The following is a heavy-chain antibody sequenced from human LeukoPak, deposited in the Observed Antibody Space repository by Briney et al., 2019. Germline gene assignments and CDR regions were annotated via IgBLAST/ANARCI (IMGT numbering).Heavy chain of an antibody. CDR3: ARGITVVYYFDL. D-gene: IGHD1-20*01. V-gene: IGHV4-34*01. CDR2: IHYTGAT. CDR1: GGSFSGYY. J-gene: IGHJ2*01. Sequence: SGTLSLTCAVDGGSFSGYYWSWFRQPPGKGLEWIGEIHYTGATNYSPSLKGRVTISPGTSNNQVSLRMKSVTAADTAVYYCARGITVVYYFDLWGRGTLVTVTS.